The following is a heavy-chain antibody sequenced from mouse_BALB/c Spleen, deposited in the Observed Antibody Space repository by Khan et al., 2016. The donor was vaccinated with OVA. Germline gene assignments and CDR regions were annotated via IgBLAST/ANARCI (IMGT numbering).Heavy chain of an antibody. CDR2: IYPGGYFT. Sequence: QIQLVQSGGEVIRPGTSVRISCKASGYTFTNYWLGWIRQRPGHGLEWIGDIYPGGYFTNYNEHFKGKATLTVDTSSSTANMQLSSLTSEDSDVYFWARWATWYFDVWGAGTTVTVSS. J-gene: IGHJ1*01. CDR1: GYTFTNYW. V-gene: IGHV1-63*02. D-gene: IGHD3-1*01. CDR3: ARWATWYFDV.